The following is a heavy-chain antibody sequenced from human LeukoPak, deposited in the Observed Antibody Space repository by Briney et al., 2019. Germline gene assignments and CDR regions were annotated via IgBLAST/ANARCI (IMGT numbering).Heavy chain of an antibody. CDR3: AREYTAMAYDY. CDR1: GFTFSSYG. D-gene: IGHD5-18*01. Sequence: PGGSLRLSCAASGFTFSSYGMHWVRQPPGKGLEWVLSISSTSKYIYYADSVKGRFTISGDNAKNSLFLQMNNLRVDDSAVYYCAREYTAMAYDYWGQGNLVTVSS. J-gene: IGHJ4*02. V-gene: IGHV3-21*01. CDR2: ISSTSKYI.